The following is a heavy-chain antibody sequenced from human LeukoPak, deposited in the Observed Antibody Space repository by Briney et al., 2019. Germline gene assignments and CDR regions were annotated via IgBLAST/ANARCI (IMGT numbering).Heavy chain of an antibody. V-gene: IGHV3-23*01. D-gene: IGHD3-10*01. Sequence: RGSLRLSCAASGFTFSSYAMSWVRQAPGKGLEWVSAISGSGGSTYYADSVKGRFTISRDNSKNTLYLQMNSLRAEDTAVYYCAKDYYGSGTVTDYWGQGTLVTVSS. J-gene: IGHJ4*02. CDR1: GFTFSSYA. CDR3: AKDYYGSGTVTDY. CDR2: ISGSGGST.